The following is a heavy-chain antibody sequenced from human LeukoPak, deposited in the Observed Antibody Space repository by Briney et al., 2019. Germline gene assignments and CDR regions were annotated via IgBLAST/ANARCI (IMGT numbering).Heavy chain of an antibody. J-gene: IGHJ6*02. D-gene: IGHD3-3*01. CDR2: IWYDGSNK. CDR1: GFTFSSYG. V-gene: IGHV3-30*02. Sequence: PGGSLRLSCVASGFTFSSYGMYWVRQAPGKGLEWVAVIWYDGSNKYYADSVKGRFTISRDNSKNTLYLQMNSLRAEDTAVYYCAKITEWLSPYYYGMDVWGQGTTVTVSS. CDR3: AKITEWLSPYYYGMDV.